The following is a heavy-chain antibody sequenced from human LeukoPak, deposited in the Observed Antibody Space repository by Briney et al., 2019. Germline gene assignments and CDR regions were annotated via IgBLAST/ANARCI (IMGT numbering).Heavy chain of an antibody. CDR1: GGSFSGYY. CDR3: ARERVGVATIPGNYYYYGMDV. J-gene: IGHJ6*02. CDR2: INHSGST. Sequence: SETLSLTCAVYGGSFSGYYWSWIRQPPGKGLEWIGEINHSGSTNYNPSLKSRVTISVDTSKNQFSQKLSSVTAADTAVYYCARERVGVATIPGNYYYYGMDVWGQGTTVTVSS. V-gene: IGHV4-34*01. D-gene: IGHD5-12*01.